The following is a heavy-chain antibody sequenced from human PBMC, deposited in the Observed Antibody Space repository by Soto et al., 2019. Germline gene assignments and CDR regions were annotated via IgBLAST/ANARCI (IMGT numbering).Heavy chain of an antibody. CDR3: ARAGAVGTNPFDP. V-gene: IGHV1-3*01. D-gene: IGHD6-13*01. Sequence: VASVKVSCKASGYTFTSYAMHWVRQAPGQRLEWMGWINAGNGNTKYSQKFQGRVTITRDTSASTAYMELSSLRSEDTAVYYCARAGAVGTNPFDPWGQGTLVTVSS. J-gene: IGHJ5*02. CDR1: GYTFTSYA. CDR2: INAGNGNT.